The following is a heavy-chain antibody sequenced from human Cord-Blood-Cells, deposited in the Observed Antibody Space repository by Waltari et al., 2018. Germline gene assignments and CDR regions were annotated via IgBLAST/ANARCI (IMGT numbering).Heavy chain of an antibody. V-gene: IGHV4-34*01. CDR3: ARDSVSGNWYFDL. CDR1: GGSFSGYY. D-gene: IGHD2-21*01. Sequence: QVQLQQWGAGLLKPSETLSLTCAVYGGSFSGYYWSWIRQPPGKGLEWIGEINHSGSTNYNPSLKSRVTISVETSKNQFSLKLSSVTAADTAVYYCARDSVSGNWYFDLWGRGTLVTVSS. CDR2: INHSGST. J-gene: IGHJ2*01.